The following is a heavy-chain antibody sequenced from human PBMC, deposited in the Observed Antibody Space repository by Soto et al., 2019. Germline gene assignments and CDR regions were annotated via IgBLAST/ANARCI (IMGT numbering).Heavy chain of an antibody. J-gene: IGHJ4*02. CDR2: ISNSGST. D-gene: IGHD5-18*01. CDR3: ATESGSTYGYFDY. CDR1: GGSVTGDEDY. Sequence: PSETLSLTWTVSGGSVTGDEDYWIWIRQSPGKGLEWIGYISNSGSTGYNPSLKTRLSMSVDRSKNQFTLRLTSVTAADTAVYFCATESGSTYGYFDYWGQGTQVTVSS. V-gene: IGHV4-30-4*01.